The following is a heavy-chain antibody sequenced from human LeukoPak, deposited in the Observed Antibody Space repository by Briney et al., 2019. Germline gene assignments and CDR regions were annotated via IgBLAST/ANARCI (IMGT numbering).Heavy chain of an antibody. Sequence: GGSLRLSCAASGFTFSSYAMSWVRQAPGKGLEWVSLISGSGGSTYYADSVKGRFTISRDNSRNTLYLQMNSLRVEDTAVYYCAKGNIAARQDIMDVWGQGTTVTVSS. CDR1: GFTFSSYA. V-gene: IGHV3-23*01. CDR3: AKGNIAARQDIMDV. CDR2: ISGSGGST. J-gene: IGHJ6*02. D-gene: IGHD6-6*01.